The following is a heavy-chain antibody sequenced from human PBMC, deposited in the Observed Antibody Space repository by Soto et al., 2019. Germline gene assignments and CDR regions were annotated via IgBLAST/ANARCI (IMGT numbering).Heavy chain of an antibody. J-gene: IGHJ4*02. Sequence: EVQLLESGGGLVQPGGSLRLSCAASGFTFSSYAMSWVRQAPGKGLEWVSAISGSGGSTYYADSVKGRFTISRDNSKNTLYLQMNSLRAEDTAVYYCAISHDFWSGHFDYWGQGTLVTVSS. CDR2: ISGSGGST. V-gene: IGHV3-23*01. D-gene: IGHD3-3*01. CDR1: GFTFSSYA. CDR3: AISHDFWSGHFDY.